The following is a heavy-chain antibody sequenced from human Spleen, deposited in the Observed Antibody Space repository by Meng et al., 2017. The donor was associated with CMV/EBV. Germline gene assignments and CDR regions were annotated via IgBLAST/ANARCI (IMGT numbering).Heavy chain of an antibody. V-gene: IGHV3-30-3*01. CDR1: RFTFSSYA. CDR3: ARAKWGSYGMDV. CDR2: ISYDGSNK. D-gene: IGHD7-27*01. Sequence: GESLKISCAACRFTFSSYAMHWVRQAPGKGLEWVAVISYDGSNKYYADSVKGRFTISRDNSKNTLYLQMNSLRAEDTAVYYCARAKWGSYGMDVWGQGTTVTVSS. J-gene: IGHJ6*02.